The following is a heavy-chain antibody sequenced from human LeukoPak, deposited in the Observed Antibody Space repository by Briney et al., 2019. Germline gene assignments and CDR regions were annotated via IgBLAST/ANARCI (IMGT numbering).Heavy chain of an antibody. D-gene: IGHD6-19*01. CDR1: GGSFSGYY. V-gene: IGHV4-34*01. Sequence: SETLSLTCAVYGGSFSGYYWSWIRQPPEKGLEWIGEINHSGSTNYNPSLKSRVTISVDTSKNQFSLKLSSVTAADTAVYYCARDSSGWYPYNWFDPWGQGTLVTVSS. CDR2: INHSGST. CDR3: ARDSSGWYPYNWFDP. J-gene: IGHJ5*02.